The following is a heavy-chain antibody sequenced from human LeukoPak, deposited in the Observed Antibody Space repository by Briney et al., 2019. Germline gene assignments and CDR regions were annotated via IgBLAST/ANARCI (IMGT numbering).Heavy chain of an antibody. CDR2: IYYSGST. D-gene: IGHD2-2*01. CDR3: TSVPAANYYYYYMDV. J-gene: IGHJ6*03. Sequence: SETLSLTCTVSGGSISSGGYYWSWIRQHPGKGLEWIGYIYYSGSTYYNPSLKSRVTISVDTSKNQFSLKLSSVTAADTAVYYCTSVPAANYYYYYMDVWGKGTTVTVSS. CDR1: GGSISSGGYY. V-gene: IGHV4-31*03.